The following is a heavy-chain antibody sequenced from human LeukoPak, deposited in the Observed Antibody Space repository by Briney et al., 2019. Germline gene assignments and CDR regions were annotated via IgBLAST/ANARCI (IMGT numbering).Heavy chain of an antibody. CDR3: ARQGVAAYWYFGL. J-gene: IGHJ2*01. CDR2: IYYSGST. CDR1: GGSISISSYY. D-gene: IGHD6-13*01. V-gene: IGHV4-39*01. Sequence: SQTLSLTCTVSGGSISISSYYWGWIRQPPGKGLEWIGSIYYSGSTYYNPSLKSRVTISVDRSKNQFSLKLNSVTAADTAVYYCARQGVAAYWYFGLWGRGTLVTVSS.